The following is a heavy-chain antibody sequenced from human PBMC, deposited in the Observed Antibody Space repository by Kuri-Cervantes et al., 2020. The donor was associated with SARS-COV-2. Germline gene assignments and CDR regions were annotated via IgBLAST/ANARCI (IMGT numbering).Heavy chain of an antibody. J-gene: IGHJ6*02. D-gene: IGHD3-3*01. CDR2: ISSSSSTI. Sequence: ETLSLTCAASGFTFSSYSMNWVRQAPGKGPEWVSYISSSSSTIYYADSVKGRFTISRDNAKNSLYLQMNSLRDEDTAVYYCARDGSDDFWSGHELGMDVWGQGTTVTVSS. V-gene: IGHV3-48*02. CDR3: ARDGSDDFWSGHELGMDV. CDR1: GFTFSSYS.